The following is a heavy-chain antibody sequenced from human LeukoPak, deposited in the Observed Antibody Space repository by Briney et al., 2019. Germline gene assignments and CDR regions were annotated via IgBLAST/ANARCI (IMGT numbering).Heavy chain of an antibody. J-gene: IGHJ4*02. CDR2: INHSGST. V-gene: IGHV4-39*07. Sequence: SETLSLTCTVSGGSISSGGYYWSWIRQPPGKGLEWIGEINHSGSTNYNPSLKSRVTISVDTSKNQFSLKLSSVTAADTAVYYCARVPHYSSSWYGPLDYWGQGTLVTVSS. CDR3: ARVPHYSSSWYGPLDY. CDR1: GGSISSGGYY. D-gene: IGHD6-13*01.